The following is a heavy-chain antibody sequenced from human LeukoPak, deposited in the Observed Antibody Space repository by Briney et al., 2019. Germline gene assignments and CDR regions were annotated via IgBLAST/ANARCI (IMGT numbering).Heavy chain of an antibody. CDR1: GYTFTSYG. CDR2: ISAYNGYT. V-gene: IGHV1-18*01. D-gene: IGHD3-22*01. CDR3: ACYYDSSGHFDY. Sequence: ASVKVSCKASGYTFTSYGISWVRQAPGQGLEWMGWISAYNGYTNYAQKLQGRVTITTDTSTSTAYMELRSLRSDDTAVYYCACYYDSSGHFDYWGQGTLVTVSS. J-gene: IGHJ4*02.